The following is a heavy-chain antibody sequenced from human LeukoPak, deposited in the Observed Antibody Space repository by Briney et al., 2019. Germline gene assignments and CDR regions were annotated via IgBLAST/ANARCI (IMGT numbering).Heavy chain of an antibody. CDR3: AKFSKSAWLFDY. J-gene: IGHJ4*01. D-gene: IGHD4-11*01. CDR2: IIGSGGNT. CDR1: GFTFSSYA. V-gene: IGHV3-23*01. Sequence: GGSLRLSCPASGFTFSSYAMSWARQTPGKGLEWVSGIIGSGGNTYYADSAKGRFSISRDNSKNTLHLQMNSLRAEDTAVYHCAKFSKSAWLFDYWGQGTLVTVSS.